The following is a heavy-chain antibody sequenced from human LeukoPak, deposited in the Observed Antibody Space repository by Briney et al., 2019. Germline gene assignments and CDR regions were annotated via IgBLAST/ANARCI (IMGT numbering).Heavy chain of an antibody. Sequence: GASVKVSXKASGGTFRSYAISWVRQAPGQGLEWMGRIIPIFGTANYAQKFQGRVTITTDESTSTAYMELSSLRSEDTAVYYCARDPYGDYVHYFDYWGQGTLVTVSS. CDR1: GGTFRSYA. CDR3: ARDPYGDYVHYFDY. V-gene: IGHV1-69*05. CDR2: IIPIFGTA. J-gene: IGHJ4*02. D-gene: IGHD4-17*01.